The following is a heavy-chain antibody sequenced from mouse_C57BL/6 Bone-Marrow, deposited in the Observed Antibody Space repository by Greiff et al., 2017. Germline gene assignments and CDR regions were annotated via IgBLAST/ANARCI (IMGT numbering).Heavy chain of an antibody. Sequence: VKLVESGPGLVQPSQRLSITCTVSGFSLTSYGVHWVRQSPGKGLEWLGVIWRGGSTDYNAAFMSRLSITKDNSKSQVFFKMNSLQADDTAIYYCAKRDGRWYFDVWGTGTTVTVSS. CDR2: IWRGGST. J-gene: IGHJ1*03. V-gene: IGHV2-5*01. CDR1: GFSLTSYG. CDR3: AKRDGRWYFDV. D-gene: IGHD1-1*01.